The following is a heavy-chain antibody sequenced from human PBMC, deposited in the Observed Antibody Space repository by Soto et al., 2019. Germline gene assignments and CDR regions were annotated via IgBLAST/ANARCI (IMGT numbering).Heavy chain of an antibody. CDR2: IKQDGSEK. V-gene: IGHV3-7*01. Sequence: EVQLVESGGGLVQPGGSLRLSCAASGFTFSSYWMSWVRQAPGKGLEWVANIKQDGSEKYYVDSVKGRFTISRDNAKNSLYLQMNSLRAEDTAVYYCAREGIDIAVAGIGYWGQGTLVTVSS. CDR3: AREGIDIAVAGIGY. CDR1: GFTFSSYW. J-gene: IGHJ4*02. D-gene: IGHD6-19*01.